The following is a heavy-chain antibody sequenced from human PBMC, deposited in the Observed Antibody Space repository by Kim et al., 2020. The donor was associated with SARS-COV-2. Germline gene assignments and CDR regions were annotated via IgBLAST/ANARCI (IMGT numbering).Heavy chain of an antibody. CDR3: ARCPLSMTMVRGMITTTLFDYYNMDA. CDR2: ISSSSTV. CDR1: GFNFNSYS. V-gene: IGHV3-48*02. D-gene: IGHD3-10*01. Sequence: GGSLRLSCTVSGFNFNSYSMNWVRQAPGKGLEWVSYISSSSTVYYAGYVRGRFTISRDNAKNSLFLQMNSLRDDDTAVYYCARCPLSMTMVRGMITTTLFDYYNMDAWGQGTTVTVSS. J-gene: IGHJ6*02.